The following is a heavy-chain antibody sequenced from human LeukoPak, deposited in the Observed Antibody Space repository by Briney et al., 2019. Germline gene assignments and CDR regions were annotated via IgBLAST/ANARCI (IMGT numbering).Heavy chain of an antibody. J-gene: IGHJ4*02. CDR2: ISGSGGAT. Sequence: GGSLRLSCAASGFTVSSNYMGWVRQAPGKGLEWVSAISGSGGATHYADSVKGRFTISRDNSKNTVYLQLNSLRAEDTAVYYCAKLLRAGRLLTISLDSWGQGTLVTVSS. CDR3: AKLLRAGRLLTISLDS. D-gene: IGHD3-10*01. CDR1: GFTVSSNY. V-gene: IGHV3-23*01.